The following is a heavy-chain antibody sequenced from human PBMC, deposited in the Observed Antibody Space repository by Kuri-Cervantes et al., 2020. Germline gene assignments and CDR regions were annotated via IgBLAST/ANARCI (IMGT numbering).Heavy chain of an antibody. Sequence: ASVKVSCKASGYTFTSYGISWVRQAPGQGLEWMGWISAYNGNTNYAQKLQGRVTMTTDTSTSTAYMELRSLRSDDTAVYYCASSEDGRIYNWFDPWGQGTLVTVSS. CDR1: GYTFTSYG. J-gene: IGHJ5*02. D-gene: IGHD1-14*01. CDR2: ISAYNGNT. V-gene: IGHV1-18*01. CDR3: ASSEDGRIYNWFDP.